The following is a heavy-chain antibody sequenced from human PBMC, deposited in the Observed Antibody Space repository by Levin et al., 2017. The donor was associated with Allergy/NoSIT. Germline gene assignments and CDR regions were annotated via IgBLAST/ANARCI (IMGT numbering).Heavy chain of an antibody. CDR1: GFTFSSTW. Sequence: GESLKISCTASGFTFSSTWMHWFRQAPGKGLVWVSRITSDGSTTIYADSVKGRFTISRDNAKNTLFLQMNSLSAEDTAVYFCARDRYYAVDYWGQGTLVTVSS. CDR2: ITSDGSTT. D-gene: IGHD3-16*01. CDR3: ARDRYYAVDY. V-gene: IGHV3-74*01. J-gene: IGHJ4*02.